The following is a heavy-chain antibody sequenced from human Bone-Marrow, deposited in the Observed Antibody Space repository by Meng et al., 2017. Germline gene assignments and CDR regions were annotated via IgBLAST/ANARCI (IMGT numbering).Heavy chain of an antibody. CDR3: ARDCYYYDSSGYCY. J-gene: IGHJ4*02. V-gene: IGHV3-21*01. CDR2: ISSSSSYI. Sequence: GASLKISCAASGFTFSSYSMNWVRQAPGKGLEWVSSISSSSSYIYYADSVKGRFTIARDNAKNSPYLQMNSLRAEDTAVYYCARDCYYYDSSGYCYWGQGTLVTVSS. CDR1: GFTFSSYS. D-gene: IGHD3-22*01.